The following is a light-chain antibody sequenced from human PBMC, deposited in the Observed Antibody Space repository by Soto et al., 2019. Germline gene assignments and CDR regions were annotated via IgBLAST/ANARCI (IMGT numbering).Light chain of an antibody. CDR1: RSVSSIY. CDR2: GAS. V-gene: IGKV3-20*01. Sequence: EIVLTQSPGTLSLSPGERATLSCRASRSVSSIYIAWYQQRPRQAPRLLIYGASSRAIGIPDRFSAGGSGTDFTLTISRVEPEDFAVYYCQEYEWFPWTCGQGTLVEIK. J-gene: IGKJ1*01. CDR3: QEYEWFPWT.